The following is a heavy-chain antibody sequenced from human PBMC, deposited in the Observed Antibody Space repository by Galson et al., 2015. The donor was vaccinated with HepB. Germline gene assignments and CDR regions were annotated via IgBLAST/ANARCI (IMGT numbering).Heavy chain of an antibody. Sequence: SVKVSCKASGHTFIGYYMHWVRQAPGQGPEWMGWINPNSGGTNYAQKFQGRVTMTRDTSISTAYMELSRLRSDDTAVYYCARLDYDILSGYYRRSHFDYWGQGTLVTVSS. CDR2: INPNSGGT. J-gene: IGHJ4*02. D-gene: IGHD3-9*01. CDR1: GHTFIGYY. CDR3: ARLDYDILSGYYRRSHFDY. V-gene: IGHV1-2*02.